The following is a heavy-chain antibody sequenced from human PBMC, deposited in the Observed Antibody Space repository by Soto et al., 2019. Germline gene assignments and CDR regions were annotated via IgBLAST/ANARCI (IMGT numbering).Heavy chain of an antibody. J-gene: IGHJ6*02. Sequence: QVQLVESGGGLVKPGGSLRLSCAASGFTFSDYYMSWIRQAPGKGLEYISYISSGGSFIYYADSVKGRFTISRDTAKTSRYLQRNSLRAEDTALYYCARHRYYEGSVPGYGMDVWGQGTTVTVSS. CDR1: GFTFSDYY. D-gene: IGHD3-16*01. CDR3: ARHRYYEGSVPGYGMDV. V-gene: IGHV3-11*01. CDR2: ISSGGSFI.